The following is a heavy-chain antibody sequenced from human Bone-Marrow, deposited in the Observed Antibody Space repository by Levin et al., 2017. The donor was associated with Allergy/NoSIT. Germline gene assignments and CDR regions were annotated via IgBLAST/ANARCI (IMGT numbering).Heavy chain of an antibody. CDR3: ARDRVTTNWYFDL. CDR1: GFNFSSYW. V-gene: IGHV3-74*01. Sequence: GGSLRLSCSASGFNFSSYWMHWVRQAPGKGLVGFSRIILDGISPGSPASVKGRFTISRDNAKNTLYLHMNSLRAEDTSVYYCARDRVTTNWYFDLWSRGTLVTVSS. J-gene: IGHJ2*01. D-gene: IGHD4-17*01. CDR2: IILDGISP.